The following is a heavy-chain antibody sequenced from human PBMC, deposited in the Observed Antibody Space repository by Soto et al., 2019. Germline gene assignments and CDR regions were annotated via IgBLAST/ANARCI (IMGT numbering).Heavy chain of an antibody. CDR2: IIPLFGTT. CDR1: GGNFTNFG. Sequence: SVKVSCKASGGNFTNFGISWVRQAPGQGLEWMGGIIPLFGTTNYAHKFRGRVTVTADESTSTVYMELNSLRSEDTAMYYCARAHGTSWYNWFDPWGQGTLVTVS. D-gene: IGHD1-26*01. J-gene: IGHJ5*02. V-gene: IGHV1-69*13. CDR3: ARAHGTSWYNWFDP.